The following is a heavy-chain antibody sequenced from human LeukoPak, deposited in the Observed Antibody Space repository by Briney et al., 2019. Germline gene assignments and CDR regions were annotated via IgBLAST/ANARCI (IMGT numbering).Heavy chain of an antibody. CDR3: ARDYYAVFENAFDI. CDR2: INPNSGGT. Sequence: ASVKVSCKASGYTFTSYSINWVRQAPGQGLEWMGWINPNSGGTNYAQKFQGRVTMTRDTSISTAYMELSRLRSDDTAVYYCARDYYAVFENAFDIWGQGTMVTVSS. J-gene: IGHJ3*02. V-gene: IGHV1-2*02. CDR1: GYTFTSYS. D-gene: IGHD1-26*01.